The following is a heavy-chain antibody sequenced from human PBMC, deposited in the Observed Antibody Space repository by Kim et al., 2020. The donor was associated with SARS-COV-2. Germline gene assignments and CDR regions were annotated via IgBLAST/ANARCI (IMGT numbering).Heavy chain of an antibody. Sequence: GESLKISCKGSGYSFTNYCITWVRQMPGKGLEWMGRIDPSGSYINYDPSFQGHVTISADKPITTGYLQWSSLKASDTAMYYCARQRRDGYPIDYWGQGTLVTVSS. D-gene: IGHD2-21*01. J-gene: IGHJ4*01. CDR3: ARQRRDGYPIDY. CDR2: IDPSGSYI. V-gene: IGHV5-10-1*01. CDR1: GYSFTNYC.